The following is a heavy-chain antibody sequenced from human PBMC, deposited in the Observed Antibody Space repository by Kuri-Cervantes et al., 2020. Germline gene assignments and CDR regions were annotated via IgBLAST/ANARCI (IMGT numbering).Heavy chain of an antibody. CDR2: IKQDGSET. D-gene: IGHD3-3*01. V-gene: IGHV3-7*01. CDR1: GFTFSSYW. J-gene: IGHJ6*02. Sequence: GESLKISCAASGFTFSSYWMSWVRQAPGKGLEWVANIKQDGSETYYVDSVAGRFTISRDNAKNSLYLQMNSLRAEDTAVYYCAREDYDFWSGYRYYGMDVWGQGTTVTVSS. CDR3: AREDYDFWSGYRYYGMDV.